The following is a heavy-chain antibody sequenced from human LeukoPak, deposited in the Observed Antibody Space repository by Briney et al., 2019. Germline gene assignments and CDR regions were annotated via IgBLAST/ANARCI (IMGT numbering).Heavy chain of an antibody. Sequence: GGSLRLSCVASGFTFSSRDWMTWVRQAPGKGLEWVANIKQDGSEKNYVDSVKGRFTISRDNSKNTLFLQMNSLRAEDTAVYYCAKAAGLSTVTTYGYWGQGTLVTVSS. D-gene: IGHD4-17*01. V-gene: IGHV3-7*03. CDR2: IKQDGSEK. CDR1: GFTFSSRDW. J-gene: IGHJ4*02. CDR3: AKAAGLSTVTTYGY.